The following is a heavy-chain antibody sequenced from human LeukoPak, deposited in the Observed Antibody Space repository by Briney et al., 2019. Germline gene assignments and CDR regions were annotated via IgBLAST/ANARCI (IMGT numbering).Heavy chain of an antibody. J-gene: IGHJ6*03. CDR2: IYYSGST. Sequence: SETLSLTCTVSGGSISSYYWSWIRQPPGKGLEWIGYIYYSGSTNYNPSLKSRVTISVETSKNQFSLKLSSVTAADTAVYYCARGDSSSYDYYYYYMDVWGKGTTVTVSS. V-gene: IGHV4-59*01. CDR1: GGSISSYY. D-gene: IGHD6-6*01. CDR3: ARGDSSSYDYYYYYMDV.